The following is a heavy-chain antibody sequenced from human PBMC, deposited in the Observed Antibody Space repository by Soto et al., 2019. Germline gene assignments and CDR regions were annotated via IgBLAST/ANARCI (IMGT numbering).Heavy chain of an antibody. CDR2: ISYDGSNK. D-gene: IGHD6-6*01. CDR3: ARGDSSSPMNEFGDY. Sequence: GGSLRLSCAASGFTFSSYAMHWVRQAPGKGLEWVAVISYDGSNKYYADSVKGRFTISRDNSKNTLYLQMNSLRAEDTAVYYCARGDSSSPMNEFGDYWGQGTLVTVSS. J-gene: IGHJ4*02. CDR1: GFTFSSYA. V-gene: IGHV3-30-3*01.